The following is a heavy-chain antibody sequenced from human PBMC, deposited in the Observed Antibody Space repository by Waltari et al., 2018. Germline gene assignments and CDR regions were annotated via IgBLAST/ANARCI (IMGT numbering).Heavy chain of an antibody. D-gene: IGHD1-26*01. J-gene: IGHJ4*02. CDR3: ARGPSGSYPFDY. Sequence: EVQLVESGGGLVKPGGSLRLSCAASGFTFSSYSMNWVRQAPGKGLEWVSSISSSSSYIYYADSVKGRFTISRDNAKNSLYLQMNSLRAEDTAVYYCARGPSGSYPFDYWGQGTLVTVSS. CDR2: ISSSSSYI. V-gene: IGHV3-21*01. CDR1: GFTFSSYS.